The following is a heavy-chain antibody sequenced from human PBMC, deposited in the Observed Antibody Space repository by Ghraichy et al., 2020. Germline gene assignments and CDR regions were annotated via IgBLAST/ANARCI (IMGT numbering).Heavy chain of an antibody. CDR2: ISGSGGST. Sequence: GGSLRLSCAASGFTFSSYAMSWVRQAPGKGLEWVSAISGSGGSTYYADSVKGRFTISRDNSKNTLYLQMNSLRAEDTAVYYCAKDRDSGYYSDNWFDPWGQGTLVTVSS. D-gene: IGHD3-22*01. V-gene: IGHV3-23*01. J-gene: IGHJ5*02. CDR1: GFTFSSYA. CDR3: AKDRDSGYYSDNWFDP.